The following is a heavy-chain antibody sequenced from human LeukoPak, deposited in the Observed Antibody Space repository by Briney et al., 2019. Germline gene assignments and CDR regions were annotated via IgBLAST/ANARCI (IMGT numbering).Heavy chain of an antibody. CDR2: IYSGGST. J-gene: IGHJ3*02. CDR1: GFTFSSYS. CDR3: ATQTGIDGNDAFDI. D-gene: IGHD1-26*01. V-gene: IGHV3-53*04. Sequence: GGSLRLSCAASGFTFSSYSMNWVRQAPGKGLEWVSVIYSGGSTYYADSVKGRFTISRHNSKNTLYLQMNSLRAEDTAVYYCATQTGIDGNDAFDIWGQGTMVTVSS.